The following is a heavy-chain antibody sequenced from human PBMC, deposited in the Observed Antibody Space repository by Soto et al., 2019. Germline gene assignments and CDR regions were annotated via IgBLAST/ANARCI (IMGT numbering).Heavy chain of an antibody. V-gene: IGHV1-69*13. CDR2: IIPIFGTA. D-gene: IGHD3-10*01. CDR1: GGTFSSYA. Sequence: GASVKVSCKASGGTFSSYAISWVRQAPGQGLEWMGGIIPIFGTANYAQKFQGRVTITADESTSTAYMELSSLRSEDTAVYYCARSLTSRYGSGSYYRNYYYYGMDVWGQGTTVTVSS. J-gene: IGHJ6*02. CDR3: ARSLTSRYGSGSYYRNYYYYGMDV.